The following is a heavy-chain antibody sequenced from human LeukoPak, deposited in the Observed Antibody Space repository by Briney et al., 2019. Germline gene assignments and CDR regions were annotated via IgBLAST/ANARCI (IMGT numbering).Heavy chain of an antibody. Sequence: PSETLSLTCTVSGYSISSGYYWGWIRQPPGKGLEWIGSIYHSGSTYYNPSLKSRVTISVDTSKNQFSLKLSSVTAADTAVYYCARDQGVYYDSSGYYFDYWGQGTLVTVSS. D-gene: IGHD3-22*01. CDR2: IYHSGST. J-gene: IGHJ4*02. V-gene: IGHV4-38-2*02. CDR3: ARDQGVYYDSSGYYFDY. CDR1: GYSISSGYY.